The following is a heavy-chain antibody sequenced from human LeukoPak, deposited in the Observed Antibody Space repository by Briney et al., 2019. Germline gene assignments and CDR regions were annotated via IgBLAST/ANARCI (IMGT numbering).Heavy chain of an antibody. CDR3: AKDYSGSRIAVALPLYGMDV. CDR1: GFTFNTYS. D-gene: IGHD6-19*01. V-gene: IGHV3-48*04. J-gene: IGHJ6*02. Sequence: GGSLRLSCAASGFTFNTYSMNWVRQAPGKGLEWVSYISGSRSTKYYADSVKGRFSISRDNAKNSLYLQMNSLRAEDTALYYCAKDYSGSRIAVALPLYGMDVWGQGTTVTVSS. CDR2: ISGSRSTK.